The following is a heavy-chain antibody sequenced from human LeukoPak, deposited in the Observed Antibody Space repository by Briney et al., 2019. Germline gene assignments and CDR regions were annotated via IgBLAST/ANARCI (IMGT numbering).Heavy chain of an antibody. Sequence: GGSLRLSCAASGFTFSSYSMTWVRQAPGKGLEWVSSISSSSSYIYYADSVKGRFTISRDNAKNSLYLQMNSLRAEDTAVYYCASGARGAFDIWGQGTMVTVSS. CDR2: ISSSSSYI. V-gene: IGHV3-21*01. J-gene: IGHJ3*02. CDR1: GFTFSSYS. D-gene: IGHD1-26*01. CDR3: ASGARGAFDI.